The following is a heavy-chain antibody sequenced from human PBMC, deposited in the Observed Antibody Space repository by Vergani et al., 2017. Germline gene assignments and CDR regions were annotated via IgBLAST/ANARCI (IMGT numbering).Heavy chain of an antibody. CDR3: ARFALHVWFDP. J-gene: IGHJ5*02. CDR2: INHSGST. V-gene: IGHV4-34*01. CDR1: GGSFSGYY. Sequence: QVQLQQWGAGLLKPSETLSLTCAVYGGSFSGYYWSWIRQPPGKGLEWVGEINHSGSTNYNPSLKSRVTISVDTSKNQFSLKLSSVTAADTAVYYCARFALHVWFDPWGQGTLVTVSS.